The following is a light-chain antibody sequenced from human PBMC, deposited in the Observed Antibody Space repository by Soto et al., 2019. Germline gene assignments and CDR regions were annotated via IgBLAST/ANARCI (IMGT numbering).Light chain of an antibody. V-gene: IGLV2-23*01. CDR2: EGS. Sequence: QSALTQPASVSGSPGQSITISCTGTSSDVGSYNLVSWHQQHPGKAPKLMIYEGSKRPSGVSNRFSGSKSGNTASLTISGLQAEDEADYYCCSYTGSSTFVVFGGGTKLNVL. J-gene: IGLJ2*01. CDR3: CSYTGSSTFVV. CDR1: SSDVGSYNL.